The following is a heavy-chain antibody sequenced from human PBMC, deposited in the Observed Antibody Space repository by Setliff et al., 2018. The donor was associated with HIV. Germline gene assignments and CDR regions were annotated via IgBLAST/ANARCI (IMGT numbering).Heavy chain of an antibody. Sequence: PSETLSLTCAVYGAPFSGFHWGWIRQPPGKGLEWIGEIKTSGRTNYKPSLKSRVTISLDTSKNQFSLRLNSVTATDTAVYYCARLAEDYYDSGTWEVDYWAHGTLVTVSS. CDR2: IKTSGRT. CDR3: ARLAEDYYDSGTWEVDY. D-gene: IGHD3-10*01. J-gene: IGHJ4*01. V-gene: IGHV4-34*01. CDR1: GAPFSGFH.